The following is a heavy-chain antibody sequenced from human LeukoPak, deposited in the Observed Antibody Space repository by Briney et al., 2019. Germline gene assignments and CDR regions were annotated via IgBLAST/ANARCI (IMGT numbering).Heavy chain of an antibody. J-gene: IGHJ5*02. CDR1: GFTFSSYS. Sequence: PGGSLRLSCAGSGFTFSSYSMNWVRQAPGKGLKWVSSISSNSRYVYYADSVKGRFTISRDNAKNSLYLQMNSLRAEDTAVYYCARDGSTWFNWFDPWGQGTLVTVSS. CDR2: ISSNSRYV. CDR3: ARDGSTWFNWFDP. D-gene: IGHD6-13*01. V-gene: IGHV3-21*01.